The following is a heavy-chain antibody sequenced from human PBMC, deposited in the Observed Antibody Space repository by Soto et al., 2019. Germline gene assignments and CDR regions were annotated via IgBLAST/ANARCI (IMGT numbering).Heavy chain of an antibody. CDR1: DDSISSTTYY. V-gene: IGHV4-39*01. Sequence: QLQLQESGPGLVRPSETLSLTCTFSDDSISSTTYYWGWIRQPPGKGLEWIGSIYFSGTTYYNPSLKSRVTIPVDPSSKQCSLQLRSVPAADTAVYYGASQNRRSRGWGTFAPWGQGPLVTVSS. J-gene: IGHJ5*02. CDR3: ASQNRRSRGWGTFAP. CDR2: IYFSGTT. D-gene: IGHD6-19*01.